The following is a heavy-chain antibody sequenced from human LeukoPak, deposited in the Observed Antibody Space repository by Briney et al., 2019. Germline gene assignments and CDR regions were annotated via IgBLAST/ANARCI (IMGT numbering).Heavy chain of an antibody. CDR1: GYTFTDYY. D-gene: IGHD2-2*01. Sequence: ASVKVSCRASGYTFTDYYIHWVRQAHGQGLEWMGWINPDNGGTNYAQKFQGRGTTTRDTTIRTVYMDLSGLRTDDTAVFYCTREARVGNWFDPWGQGTQVTVSS. V-gene: IGHV1-2*02. CDR3: TREARVGNWFDP. J-gene: IGHJ5*02. CDR2: INPDNGGT.